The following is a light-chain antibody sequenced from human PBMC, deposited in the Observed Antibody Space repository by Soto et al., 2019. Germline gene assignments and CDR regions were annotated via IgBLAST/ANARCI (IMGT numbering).Light chain of an antibody. CDR3: QQYAHSPLT. V-gene: IGKV3-20*01. J-gene: IGKJ4*01. CDR2: DAS. CDR1: QNIDKYY. Sequence: EIVLTQSPGTLSLSPGESATLSCRASQNIDKYYLAWFQHKPGQAPSLLIYDASMRATGVPDRFSGSGSGTDFTLTVSRLEPEDFAVFYCQQYAHSPLTFGGGTKVDIK.